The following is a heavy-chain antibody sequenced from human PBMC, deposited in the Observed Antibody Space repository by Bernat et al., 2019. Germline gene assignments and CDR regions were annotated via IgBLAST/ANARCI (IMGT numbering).Heavy chain of an antibody. D-gene: IGHD4-17*01. CDR1: GCTFSSYA. CDR2: IIPSVGTA. CDR3: ARDCPIPSGDSKGKENDD. J-gene: IGHJ4*02. V-gene: IGHV1-69*06. Sequence: QVQLVQSGAEVKKPGSSVKVSCEASGCTFSSYAISWVRQAPGQGLEWMGGIIPSVGTANYAQKVKGRVTITADKSTSTAYMELSSLRSEDTAVYYCARDCPIPSGDSKGKENDDWGQGTLVTVSS.